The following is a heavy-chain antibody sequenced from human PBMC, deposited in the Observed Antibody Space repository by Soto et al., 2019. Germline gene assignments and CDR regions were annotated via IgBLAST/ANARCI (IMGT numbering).Heavy chain of an antibody. D-gene: IGHD3-3*01. CDR3: AKAIGGYYPYYFDY. CDR1: GFTFSSYS. Sequence: GGSLRLSCAASGFTFSSYSMNWVRQAPGKGLEWVSYISSSSSTIYYADSVKGRFTISRDNAKNSLYLQMNSLRDEDTAVYYCAKAIGGYYPYYFDYWGQGTLVTVSS. V-gene: IGHV3-48*02. CDR2: ISSSSSTI. J-gene: IGHJ4*02.